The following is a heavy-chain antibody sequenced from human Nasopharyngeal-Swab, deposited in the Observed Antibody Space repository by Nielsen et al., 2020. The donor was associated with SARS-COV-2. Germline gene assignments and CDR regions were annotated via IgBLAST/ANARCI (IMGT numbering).Heavy chain of an antibody. CDR2: IYTGGST. CDR1: GGSISSYY. CDR3: ARGADQSDGMDV. V-gene: IGHV4-4*07. Sequence: SETLSLTCTVSGGSISSYYWSWIRQPAGKGLEWIGRIYTGGSTNYNPSLKSRVTISVDTSKNQFSLKLSSVTAADTAVYYCARGADQSDGMDVWGQGTTVTVSS. J-gene: IGHJ6*02.